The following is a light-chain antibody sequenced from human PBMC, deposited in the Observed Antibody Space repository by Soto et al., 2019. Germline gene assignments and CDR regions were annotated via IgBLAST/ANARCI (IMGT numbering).Light chain of an antibody. CDR2: DVT. CDR3: NSYTTNRTPVV. J-gene: IGLJ2*01. Sequence: QSALTQPASVSGSPGQSITISCTGTSSDVGAYNYVSWYQKRPGRAPKLMIYDVTNRPSGVSNRFSGSKSGNTASLTISGLQAEDEADYYCNSYTTNRTPVVFGGGTKVTVL. V-gene: IGLV2-14*03. CDR1: SSDVGAYNY.